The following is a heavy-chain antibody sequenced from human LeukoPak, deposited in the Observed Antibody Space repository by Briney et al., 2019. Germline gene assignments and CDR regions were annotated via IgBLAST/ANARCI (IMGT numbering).Heavy chain of an antibody. D-gene: IGHD3-22*01. CDR2: IKQDGSEK. V-gene: IGHV3-7*01. Sequence: GGSLRLSCAASGFTFSSYWMSWVRQAPGKGLEWVANIKQDGSEKYYVDSVRGRFTISRDNAKNSLYLQMNSLRAEDTAVYYCARDLYYYDSSGYYYWGQGTLVTVSS. CDR3: ARDLYYYDSSGYYY. J-gene: IGHJ4*02. CDR1: GFTFSSYW.